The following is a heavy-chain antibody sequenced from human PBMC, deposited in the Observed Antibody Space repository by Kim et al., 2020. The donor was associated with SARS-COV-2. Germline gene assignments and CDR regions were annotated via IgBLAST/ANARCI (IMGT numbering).Heavy chain of an antibody. D-gene: IGHD2-15*01. CDR2: ISSSSSYI. V-gene: IGHV3-21*01. J-gene: IGHJ6*02. CDR1: GFTFSSYS. CDR3: ARAMVGSYCSGGSCRRVYGSDV. Sequence: GGSLRLSCAASGFTFSSYSMNWVRQAPGKGLEWVSSISSSSSYIYYADSVKGRFTISRDNAKNSLYLQMNSLRAEDTAVYYCARAMVGSYCSGGSCRRVYGSDVWGQGPTVTVSS.